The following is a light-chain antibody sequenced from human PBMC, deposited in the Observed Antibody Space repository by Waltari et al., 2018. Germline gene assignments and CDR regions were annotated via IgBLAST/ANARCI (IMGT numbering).Light chain of an antibody. V-gene: IGLV2-11*01. CDR3: SSSGGRTNWV. J-gene: IGLJ3*02. CDR2: AVN. Sequence: QSALTQPRSVSGSPGQSVTISCTGTSSDVGAYNYVPWYTQHPGKAPKLIIYAVNERPSGVPARVSGSKSGNTASLTVSGLQAEDEADYYCSSSGGRTNWVFGGGTKLTVL. CDR1: SSDVGAYNY.